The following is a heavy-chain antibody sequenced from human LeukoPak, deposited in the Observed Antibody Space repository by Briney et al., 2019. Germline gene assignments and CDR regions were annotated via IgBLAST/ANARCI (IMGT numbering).Heavy chain of an antibody. CDR1: GFTFSTYE. CDR3: ATDLGY. CDR2: ISSSGNTI. Sequence: GGSLRLSCAASGFTFSTYEMNWVRQAPGKGLEWVSYISSSGNTIYYADSVKGRFTISRDNAKSSLYLQMNSLRAEDTALYFCATDLGYWGQGTLVTVSS. J-gene: IGHJ4*02. V-gene: IGHV3-48*03.